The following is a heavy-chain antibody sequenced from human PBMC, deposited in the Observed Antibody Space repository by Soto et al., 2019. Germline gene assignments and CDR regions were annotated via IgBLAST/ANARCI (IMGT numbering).Heavy chain of an antibody. D-gene: IGHD3-16*01. Sequence: QVQLVQSGAEVKKPGASVKVSCKASGYTFTSYDINWVRQATGQGLEWLGWVIPNTGDTGYAQKFQGRVTMTRDISTGTAYMELSDLRYEDTAVYYCARFTWATSDLDHWGQGTLVTVSS. CDR2: VIPNTGDT. CDR3: ARFTWATSDLDH. CDR1: GYTFTSYD. V-gene: IGHV1-8*01. J-gene: IGHJ4*02.